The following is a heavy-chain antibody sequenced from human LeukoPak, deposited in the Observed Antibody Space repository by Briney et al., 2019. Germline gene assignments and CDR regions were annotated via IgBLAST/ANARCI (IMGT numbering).Heavy chain of an antibody. CDR3: ARGGYYDILTGYYPNYYYMDV. V-gene: IGHV1-69*13. CDR2: IIPIFGTA. D-gene: IGHD3-9*01. Sequence: SVKVSCKASGGTFSSYAISWVRQAPGQGLEWMGGIIPIFGTANYAQKFQGRVPITADESTSTAYMELSSLRSEDTAVYYCARGGYYDILTGYYPNYYYMDVWGKGTTVTVSS. CDR1: GGTFSSYA. J-gene: IGHJ6*03.